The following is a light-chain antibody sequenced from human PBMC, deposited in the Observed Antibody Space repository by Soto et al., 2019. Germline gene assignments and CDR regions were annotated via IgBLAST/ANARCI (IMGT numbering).Light chain of an antibody. CDR3: QQYGSSRWT. CDR1: QSVCSY. CDR2: GAS. V-gene: IGKV3-20*01. J-gene: IGKJ1*01. Sequence: EIVLTQSPGTLSLSPGQTATLSCRASQSVCSYLAWYQQKVGQAPRLLIYGASRRATGIPDRFSGSGSGTDFTLTIGRLEPEDFAVYYCQQYGSSRWTFGQGTKVDIK.